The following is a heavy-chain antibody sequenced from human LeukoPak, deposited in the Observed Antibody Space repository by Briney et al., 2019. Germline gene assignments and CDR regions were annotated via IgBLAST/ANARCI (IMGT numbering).Heavy chain of an antibody. D-gene: IGHD3-10*01. Sequence: PGGSLRLSCAASGFTFSSYAITWVRQAPGKGLEWVSVISGGGGSTYYADSVKGRFTISRDNSKNTLYLQMNSLRAEDTAVYYCAKEGRFGELLLYYFDYWGQGTLVTVSS. CDR2: ISGGGGST. J-gene: IGHJ4*02. CDR3: AKEGRFGELLLYYFDY. CDR1: GFTFSSYA. V-gene: IGHV3-23*01.